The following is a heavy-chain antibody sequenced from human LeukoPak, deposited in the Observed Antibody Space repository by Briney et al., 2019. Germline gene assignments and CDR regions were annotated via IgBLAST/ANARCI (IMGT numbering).Heavy chain of an antibody. CDR3: AKRGPYDFWSGYFIDY. J-gene: IGHJ4*02. CDR1: GFTFSSYA. Sequence: PGGSLRLSCAASGFTFSSYAMSWVRQAPGKGLEWVSAISGSGGSTYYADSVKGRFTISRDNSKNTLYLEMNSLRAEDTAVYYCAKRGPYDFWSGYFIDYWGQGTLVTVSS. CDR2: ISGSGGST. D-gene: IGHD3-3*01. V-gene: IGHV3-23*01.